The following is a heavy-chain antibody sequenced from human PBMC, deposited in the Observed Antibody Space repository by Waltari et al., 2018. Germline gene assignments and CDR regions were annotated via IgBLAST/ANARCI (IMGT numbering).Heavy chain of an antibody. CDR2: IYYSGST. J-gene: IGHJ4*02. Sequence: QLQLQESGPGLVKPSETLSLTCTVSGGSISSSSYYWGWIRQPPGKGLEWIGSIYYSGSTYYNPSLKSRVTISVDTSKNQFSLKLSSVTAADTAVYYCARYCSSTSCYGPLFDYWGQGTLVTFSS. CDR1: GGSISSSSYY. D-gene: IGHD2-2*01. V-gene: IGHV4-39*01. CDR3: ARYCSSTSCYGPLFDY.